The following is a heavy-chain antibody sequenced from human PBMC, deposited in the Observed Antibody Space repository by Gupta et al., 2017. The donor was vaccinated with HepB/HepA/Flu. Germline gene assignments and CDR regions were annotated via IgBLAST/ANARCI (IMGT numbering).Heavy chain of an antibody. J-gene: IGHJ4*02. CDR1: GVSFSGYY. CDR2: INHRGST. V-gene: IGHV4-34*01. CDR3: ARGEQADRGSHGSNFDD. Sequence: QLQQWGAGLLKPSETLSLTCSVYGVSFSGYYWSWIRQPPWKGLEWIGEINHRGSTNYNPSLKSRGTRSVDTSKKQFSLKLSSVTAADTAVYYWARGEQADRGSHGSNFDDWGQGTLVTVSS. D-gene: IGHD1-26*01.